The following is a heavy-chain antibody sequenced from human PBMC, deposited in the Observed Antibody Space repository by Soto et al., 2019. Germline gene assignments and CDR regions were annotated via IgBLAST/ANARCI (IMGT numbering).Heavy chain of an antibody. V-gene: IGHV3-23*01. CDR3: AKNPKVHGITGTTGPAYY. CDR1: GFTFSSYA. J-gene: IGHJ4*02. D-gene: IGHD1-7*01. Sequence: GGSLRLSCAASGFTFSSYAMSWVRQAPGKGLEWVSAISGSGGSTYYADSVKGRFTISRDNSKNTLYLQMNSLRAEDTAVYYCAKNPKVHGITGTTGPAYYWGQGTLVTVSS. CDR2: ISGSGGST.